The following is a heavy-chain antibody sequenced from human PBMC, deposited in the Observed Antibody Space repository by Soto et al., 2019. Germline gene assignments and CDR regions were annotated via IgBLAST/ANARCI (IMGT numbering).Heavy chain of an antibody. J-gene: IGHJ4*02. Sequence: QGQLVESGGGVVQPGTSLRLSCTASGFSLTTFGMHWVRQAPGKGLEWLAVMWYDGSKANYADSVKGRFTISRDIYRNTLSLQMNSLRVEDRGFYYCARHPSAWDSWGQGTLVTVSS. V-gene: IGHV3-33*01. CDR3: ARHPSAWDS. CDR2: MWYDGSKA. D-gene: IGHD6-19*01. CDR1: GFSLTTFG.